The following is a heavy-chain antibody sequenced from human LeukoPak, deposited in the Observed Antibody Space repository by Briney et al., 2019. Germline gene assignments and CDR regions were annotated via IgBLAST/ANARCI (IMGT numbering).Heavy chain of an antibody. CDR1: GGTFSSYT. Sequence: GSSVKVSCTASGGTFSSYTISWVRQAPGQGLEWMGRIIPILGIANYAQKFQGRVTITADKSTSTAYMELSSLRSEDTAVYYCAREAPYCGGDCPEPGFDPWGQGTLVTVSS. J-gene: IGHJ5*02. D-gene: IGHD2-21*02. CDR2: IIPILGIA. CDR3: AREAPYCGGDCPEPGFDP. V-gene: IGHV1-69*04.